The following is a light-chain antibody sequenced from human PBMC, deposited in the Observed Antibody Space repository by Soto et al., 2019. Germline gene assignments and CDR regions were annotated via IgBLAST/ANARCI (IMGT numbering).Light chain of an antibody. Sequence: EIVLTQSPATLSLSPGERATVSCRASQSVSSSYLAWYQQKPGQAPRLLIYDASKRATGIPARFSGSGSGTGFTLTISSLEPEDFAVYYCQQRSKWPITFGQGTRLEIK. V-gene: IGKV3-11*01. CDR3: QQRSKWPIT. CDR2: DAS. CDR1: QSVSSSY. J-gene: IGKJ5*01.